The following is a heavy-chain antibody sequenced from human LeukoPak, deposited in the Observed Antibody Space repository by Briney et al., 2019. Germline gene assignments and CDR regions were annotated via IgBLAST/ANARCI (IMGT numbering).Heavy chain of an antibody. Sequence: GGSLRLSCAASGFPFNTHWMGWIRQAPGAGLEWVADMNFDGSEKYHADSVKGRFTISRGNAKNSLYLQMNSLRPEDTAVYYCAKVGYCSSTSCPNDYWGQGTLVTVSS. V-gene: IGHV3-7*01. CDR3: AKVGYCSSTSCPNDY. J-gene: IGHJ4*02. CDR1: GFPFNTHW. D-gene: IGHD2-2*01. CDR2: MNFDGSEK.